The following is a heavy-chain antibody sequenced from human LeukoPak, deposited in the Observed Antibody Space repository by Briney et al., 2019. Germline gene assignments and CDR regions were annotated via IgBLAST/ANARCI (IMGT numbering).Heavy chain of an antibody. V-gene: IGHV3-23*01. CDR3: ATDRPVRRYFDWSGLFDS. D-gene: IGHD3-9*01. J-gene: IGHJ4*02. Sequence: GGSLRLPCAASGFTFSTYAMIWVRQIPGKGLEWVAAISSSAGSTYYADNVKGRFTISRDNSKNAVDLQMDSLRAEDTAVYYCATDRPVRRYFDWSGLFDSWGQGTLVAVSS. CDR1: GFTFSTYA. CDR2: ISSSAGST.